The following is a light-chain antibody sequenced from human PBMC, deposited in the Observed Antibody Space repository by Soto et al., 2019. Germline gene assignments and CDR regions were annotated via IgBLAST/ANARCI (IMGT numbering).Light chain of an antibody. J-gene: IGKJ5*01. Sequence: DIQMTQSPSTLSASVGDRATITCRASHSISSCVAWYQQKPGKAPKLLIYAASSLQRGVPSTFSGGGSGTDFTLTISSLQPEDFATYCCQQSYSSITFGQGTRLEIK. CDR1: HSISSC. CDR3: QQSYSSIT. CDR2: AAS. V-gene: IGKV1-39*01.